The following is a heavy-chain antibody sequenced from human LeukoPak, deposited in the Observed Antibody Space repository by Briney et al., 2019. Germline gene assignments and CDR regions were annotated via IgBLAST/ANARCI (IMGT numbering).Heavy chain of an antibody. J-gene: IGHJ5*02. Sequence: SETLSLTCTVTGGSISGYHWNWTRQSPGKGLEWIANIFYTGNADYNPSLKSRLTISIDTSKNEISLILSSVSAADTAVYYCARKTYCSGGRCYGENWFDPWGQGALVTVSS. CDR3: ARKTYCSGGRCYGENWFDP. CDR2: IFYTGNA. D-gene: IGHD2-15*01. CDR1: GGSISGYH. V-gene: IGHV4-59*08.